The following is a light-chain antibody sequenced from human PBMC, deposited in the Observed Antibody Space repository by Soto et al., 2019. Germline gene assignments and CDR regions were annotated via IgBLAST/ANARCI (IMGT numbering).Light chain of an antibody. CDR1: SSDVGTYNL. Sequence: QSVLTQPASVSGSPGQSITISCTGTSSDVGTYNLVSWYQQHPGRAPKLIIYEVDSRTSGISDRFSGSKSGNTVSLTISGLQPEDEADYYCSSFTNTNSLEDWVFGGGTKVTVL. V-gene: IGLV2-14*02. CDR2: EVD. J-gene: IGLJ3*02. CDR3: SSFTNTNSLEDWV.